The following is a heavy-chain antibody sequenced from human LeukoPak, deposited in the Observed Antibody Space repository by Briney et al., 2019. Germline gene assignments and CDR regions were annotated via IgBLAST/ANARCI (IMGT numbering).Heavy chain of an antibody. CDR3: ARDPGYSSTGVDAFDI. CDR1: GFAFSIYE. Sequence: GGSLRLSCTASGFAFSIYEMDWVRQAPGKGLEWVSYISSSGSYIQYAESVKGRFTISRDNAEKSLFLQMNSLRDEDTAVYYCARDPGYSSTGVDAFDIWGRGTMVTDSS. J-gene: IGHJ3*02. V-gene: IGHV3-48*03. D-gene: IGHD6-13*01. CDR2: ISSSGSYI.